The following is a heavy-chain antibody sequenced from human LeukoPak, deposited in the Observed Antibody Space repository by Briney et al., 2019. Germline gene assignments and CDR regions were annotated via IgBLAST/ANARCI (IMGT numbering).Heavy chain of an antibody. J-gene: IGHJ4*02. D-gene: IGHD6-19*01. V-gene: IGHV3-48*03. Sequence: GGSLRLSCAASGFTFSSYEMNWVRQAPGKGLEWVSYISSSGSTIYYADSVKGRFTISRDNAKNSLYLQMNSLRAEDTAVYYCASAVRGCSVDYWGEGPLVTVSS. CDR2: ISSSGSTI. CDR1: GFTFSSYE. CDR3: ASAVRGCSVDY.